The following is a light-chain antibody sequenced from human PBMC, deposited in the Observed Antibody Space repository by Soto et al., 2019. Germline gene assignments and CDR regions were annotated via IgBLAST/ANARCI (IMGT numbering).Light chain of an antibody. J-gene: IGKJ1*01. V-gene: IGKV1-39*01. CDR3: QQSYTTPRT. CDR2: AAS. Sequence: DIQMTQSPSSLSASVGDRVTVTCRANQSVRTYLNWYQQKPGTAPKLLIYAASSLQSGVPSRFSGSGSETDFTLTISSLQPEDFATYYCQQSYTTPRTFGQGTKVEIK. CDR1: QSVRTY.